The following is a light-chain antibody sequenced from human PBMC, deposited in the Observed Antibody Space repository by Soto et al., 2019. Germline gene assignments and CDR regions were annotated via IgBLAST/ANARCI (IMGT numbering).Light chain of an antibody. V-gene: IGKV3-15*01. CDR1: QSVSSN. J-gene: IGKJ1*01. Sequence: EIVMTQSPATLSVSPGERATLSCRASQSVSSNLAWDQQKPGQAPRLLIYGASTRATGIPARFSGSGSGTEFTLTISSLQSEDFAVYYCQQYNNWPPWTFGQGTKGEIK. CDR3: QQYNNWPPWT. CDR2: GAS.